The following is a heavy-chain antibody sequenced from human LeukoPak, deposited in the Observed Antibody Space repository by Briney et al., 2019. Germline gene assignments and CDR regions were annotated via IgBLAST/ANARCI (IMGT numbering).Heavy chain of an antibody. CDR2: INPSGGST. J-gene: IGHJ4*02. V-gene: IGHV1-46*03. CDR3: ASSEQTYYDVWSGIPIGGFDY. CDR1: GYTFTSYY. Sequence: ASVKVSCKASGYTFTSYYMHWVRQAPGQGLEWMGIINPSGGSTSYAQKFQGRVTMTRDTSTSTVYMELSSLRSEDTAVYYCASSEQTYYDVWSGIPIGGFDYGGQGTLVTVSS. D-gene: IGHD3-3*01.